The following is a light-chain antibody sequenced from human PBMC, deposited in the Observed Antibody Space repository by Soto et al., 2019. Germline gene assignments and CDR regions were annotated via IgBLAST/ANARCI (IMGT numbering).Light chain of an antibody. Sequence: DIQMTQSPSTLSASVGDRVTITCRASQSTGSWLAWYQQKPGKVPKLLIYKASSLESGVPSRFSGSGYGTEFTLTISSLQPDDSATYYCQQYNNYARTFGQGTRLEIK. J-gene: IGKJ5*01. CDR2: KAS. V-gene: IGKV1-5*03. CDR1: QSTGSW. CDR3: QQYNNYART.